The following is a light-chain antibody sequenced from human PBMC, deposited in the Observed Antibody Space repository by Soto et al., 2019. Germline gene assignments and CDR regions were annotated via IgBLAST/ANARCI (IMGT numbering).Light chain of an antibody. J-gene: IGLJ1*01. CDR2: EVS. CDR1: SSDVGSYNR. Sequence: QSALTQPPSVSGSPGQSVTISCTGTSSDVGSYNRVSWYQQPPGTAPQLMMYEVSNRPSGVPDRFSGSKSGNTASLTISGLQAEDEADYYCSSYTGSSTYVFGTGTKVTVL. V-gene: IGLV2-18*02. CDR3: SSYTGSSTYV.